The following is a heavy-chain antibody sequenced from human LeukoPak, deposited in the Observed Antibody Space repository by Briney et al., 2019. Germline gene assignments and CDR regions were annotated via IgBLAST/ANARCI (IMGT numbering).Heavy chain of an antibody. J-gene: IGHJ2*01. V-gene: IGHV3-30*04. CDR3: ARDDWYFDL. Sequence: GGSLGLSCAASGFTFNRYAMQWVRQAPGKGLESVAVISYDGGFKSYADSVKGRFTISRDNSKNTLYLQMDSLRGDDTAVYYCARDDWYFDLWGRGTLVTVSS. CDR1: GFTFNRYA. CDR2: ISYDGGFK.